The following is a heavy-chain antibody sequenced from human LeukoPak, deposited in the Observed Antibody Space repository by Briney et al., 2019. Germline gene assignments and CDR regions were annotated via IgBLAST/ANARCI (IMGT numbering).Heavy chain of an antibody. CDR3: ATPAPLITGTTDSYYYGMDV. D-gene: IGHD1-7*01. CDR2: ISSSSSYT. V-gene: IGHV3-11*06. Sequence: GGSLRLSCAASGFTFSDYYMSWIRQAPGKGLEWVSYISSSSSYTNYADSVKGRFTISRDNAKNSLYLQMNSLRAEDTAVYYCATPAPLITGTTDSYYYGMDVWGQGTTVTVSS. J-gene: IGHJ6*02. CDR1: GFTFSDYY.